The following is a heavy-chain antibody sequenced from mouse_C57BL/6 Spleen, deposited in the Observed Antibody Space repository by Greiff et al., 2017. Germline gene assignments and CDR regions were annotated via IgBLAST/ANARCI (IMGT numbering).Heavy chain of an antibody. V-gene: IGHV1-72*01. D-gene: IGHD2-1*01. CDR2: IDPNSGGT. CDR3: ARIYYGNYERSFGYAMDY. Sequence: QVQLQQPGAELVKPGASVKLSCKASGYTFTSYWMHWVKQRPGRGLEWIGRIDPNSGGTKYNEKFKSKATLTVDKPSSTAYMQLSSLTSEDSAVYYGARIYYGNYERSFGYAMDYWGQGTSVTVSS. CDR1: GYTFTSYW. J-gene: IGHJ4*01.